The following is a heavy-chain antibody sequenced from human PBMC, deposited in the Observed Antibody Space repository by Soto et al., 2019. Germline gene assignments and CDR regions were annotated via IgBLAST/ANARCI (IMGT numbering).Heavy chain of an antibody. J-gene: IGHJ3*02. Sequence: QVQLVQSGAEVKQPGASVKVSCKASGYTFTNYYMHWVRQAPGQGLEWMGMINPTDATTTYAQKFQGRGTMTRDTSTSTVYMELSSLSTEDTAVYYSARGYSSGWYYAFDIWGQGTMVTVSS. V-gene: IGHV1-46*01. CDR1: GYTFTNYY. CDR2: INPTDATT. D-gene: IGHD6-19*01. CDR3: ARGYSSGWYYAFDI.